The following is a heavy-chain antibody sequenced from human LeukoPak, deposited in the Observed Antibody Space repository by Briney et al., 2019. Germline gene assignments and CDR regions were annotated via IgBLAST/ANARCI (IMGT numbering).Heavy chain of an antibody. D-gene: IGHD3-22*01. CDR1: GGSISSYY. Sequence: SETLSLTCTVSGGSISSYYWSWIRQPPGKGLEWIGYIYYSGSTNYNPSLKSRVTISVDTSKNQSSLKLSSVTAADTAVYYCARVAPSYYYDSSGPEVFPRYYFDYWGQGTLVTVSS. V-gene: IGHV4-59*01. J-gene: IGHJ4*02. CDR2: IYYSGST. CDR3: ARVAPSYYYDSSGPEVFPRYYFDY.